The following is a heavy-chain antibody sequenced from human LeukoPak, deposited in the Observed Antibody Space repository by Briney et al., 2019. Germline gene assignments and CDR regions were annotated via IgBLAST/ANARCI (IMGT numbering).Heavy chain of an antibody. CDR2: INTDGSST. CDR3: AREGIAARVEAFDI. Sequence: GGSLRLSCAASGFTFSSYWMHWVRQAPGKGLVWVSRINTDGSSTSYADSVKGRFTISRDNAKNTLYLQMNSLRAEDTAVYYCAREGIAARVEAFDIWGQGTMVTVSS. D-gene: IGHD6-6*01. J-gene: IGHJ3*02. V-gene: IGHV3-74*01. CDR1: GFTFSSYW.